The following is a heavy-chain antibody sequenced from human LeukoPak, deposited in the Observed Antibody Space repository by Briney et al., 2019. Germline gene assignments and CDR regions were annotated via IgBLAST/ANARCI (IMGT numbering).Heavy chain of an antibody. V-gene: IGHV1-2*02. Sequence: ASVKVSCKASGYTFTGHYMHWVRQAPGQGLEWMGWINPNSGCTNYAQKFQGRVTMTRDTSISTAYMELSRLRSDDTAVYYCARGFRGDYGSGSYRLDYWGQGTLVTVSS. CDR1: GYTFTGHY. J-gene: IGHJ4*02. CDR2: INPNSGCT. CDR3: ARGFRGDYGSGSYRLDY. D-gene: IGHD3-10*01.